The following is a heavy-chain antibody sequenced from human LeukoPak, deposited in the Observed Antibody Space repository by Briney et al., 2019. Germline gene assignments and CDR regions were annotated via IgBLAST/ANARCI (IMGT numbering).Heavy chain of an antibody. CDR1: GGSISSRSYY. D-gene: IGHD1-26*01. CDR3: ARHARSLGATTTPIDY. V-gene: IGHV4-39*01. J-gene: IGHJ4*02. Sequence: SYTLSLTCTDSGGSISSRSYYWGWIRQPPGKGLEGRGSIYYSGRTYYHPSLKSRLPISGHPPKNQLSLKLRSVTVADTAVYYCARHARSLGATTTPIDYWGQGTLVIVSS. CDR2: IYYSGRT.